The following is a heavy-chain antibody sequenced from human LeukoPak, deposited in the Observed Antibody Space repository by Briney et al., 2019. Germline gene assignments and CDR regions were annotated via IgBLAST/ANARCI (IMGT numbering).Heavy chain of an antibody. D-gene: IGHD3-22*01. CDR2: INPNSGGT. V-gene: IGHV1-2*02. CDR3: ARVYYYDSSGLLPEDY. Sequence: ASVKVSCKASGYTFTGYYMHWVRQAPGQGLEWMGWINPNSGGTNYAQKFQGRVTMTRDTSISTAYMELSRLRSDDTAVYYCARVYYYDSSGLLPEDYWGQGTLVTVSS. J-gene: IGHJ4*02. CDR1: GYTFTGYY.